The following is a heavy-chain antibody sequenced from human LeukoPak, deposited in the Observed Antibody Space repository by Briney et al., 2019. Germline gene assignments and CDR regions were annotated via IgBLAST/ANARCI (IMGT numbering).Heavy chain of an antibody. D-gene: IGHD3-22*01. J-gene: IGHJ4*02. CDR2: IYSGGST. V-gene: IGHV3-66*01. CDR1: GFTVSSNY. CDR3: AKEYHYDSSGYYVGEYYFDY. Sequence: GGSLRLSCAASGFTVSSNYMSWVRQAPGKGLEWVSVIYSGGSTYYADSVKGRFTISRDNSKNTLYLQMNSLRAEDTAVYYCAKEYHYDSSGYYVGEYYFDYWGQGTLVTVSS.